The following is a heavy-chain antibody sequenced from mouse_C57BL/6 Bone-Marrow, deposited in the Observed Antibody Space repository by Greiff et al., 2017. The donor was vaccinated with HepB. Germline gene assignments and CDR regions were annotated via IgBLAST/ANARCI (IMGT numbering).Heavy chain of an antibody. CDR1: GYTFTSYW. V-gene: IGHV1-74*01. D-gene: IGHD2-1*01. CDR3: AIGALWYYYFDY. Sequence: VQLQQPGAELVKPGASVKVSCKASGYTFTSYWMHWVKQRPGQGLEWIGRIHPSDSDTNYNQKFKGKATLTVDKSSSTAYMQLSSLTSEAAAVYYCAIGALWYYYFDYWGQGTTLTVSS. J-gene: IGHJ2*01. CDR2: IHPSDSDT.